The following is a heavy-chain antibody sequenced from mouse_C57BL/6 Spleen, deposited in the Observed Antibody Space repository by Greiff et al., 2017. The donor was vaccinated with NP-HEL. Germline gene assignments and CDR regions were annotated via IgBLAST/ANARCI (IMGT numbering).Heavy chain of an antibody. CDR3: ARNGGLGDFDY. J-gene: IGHJ2*01. CDR2: IYPGDGDT. Sequence: VKLMESGAELVKPGASVKISCKASGYAFSSYWMNWVKQRPGKGLEWIGQIYPGDGDTNYNGKFKGKATLTADKSSSTAYMQLSSLTSEDSAVYFCARNGGLGDFDYWGQGTTLTVSS. V-gene: IGHV1-80*01. D-gene: IGHD3-1*01. CDR1: GYAFSSYW.